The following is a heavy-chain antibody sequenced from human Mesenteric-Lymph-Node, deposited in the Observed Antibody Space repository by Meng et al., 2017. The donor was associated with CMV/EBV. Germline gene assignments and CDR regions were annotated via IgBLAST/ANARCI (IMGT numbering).Heavy chain of an antibody. Sequence: GESLKISCAASGFTFSNYPMHWVRQAPGKGLEWVALILYEERDKYYADSVKGRFTISRDISKKTLYLQMNSLRAEDTAVYYCARGPAYFQLLFDYYGMDVWGQGTTVTVSS. CDR1: GFTFSNYP. V-gene: IGHV3-30*04. D-gene: IGHD2-2*01. CDR2: ILYEERDK. CDR3: ARGPAYFQLLFDYYGMDV. J-gene: IGHJ6*02.